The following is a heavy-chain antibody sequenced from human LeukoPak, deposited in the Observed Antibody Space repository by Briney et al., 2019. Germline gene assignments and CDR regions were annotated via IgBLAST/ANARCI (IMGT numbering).Heavy chain of an antibody. CDR3: AKTRRQYDSSGYYFDY. CDR1: GFSFSSYG. CDR2: IWYDGSNK. J-gene: IGHJ4*02. V-gene: IGHV3-33*06. D-gene: IGHD3-22*01. Sequence: GRSLRLSCAASGFSFSSYGMHWVRQALGKGLEWVAVIWYDGSNKYYADSVKGRFTISRDNSKNTLYLQMNSLRAEDTAVYYCAKTRRQYDSSGYYFDYWGQGTLVTVSS.